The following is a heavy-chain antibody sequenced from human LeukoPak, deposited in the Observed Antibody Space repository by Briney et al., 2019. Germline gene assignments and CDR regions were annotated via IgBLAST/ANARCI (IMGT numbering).Heavy chain of an antibody. Sequence: GGSLRLSCAASGFTFSNFAMTWVRQAPGKGLEWVSSINDGGGDTYYADSVKGRFTISRDNSKNALYLQMSSLRAEDTALYYCASAEGDSWGQGTLVIVSS. V-gene: IGHV3-23*01. CDR3: ASAEGDS. CDR2: INDGGGDT. J-gene: IGHJ5*01. CDR1: GFTFSNFA.